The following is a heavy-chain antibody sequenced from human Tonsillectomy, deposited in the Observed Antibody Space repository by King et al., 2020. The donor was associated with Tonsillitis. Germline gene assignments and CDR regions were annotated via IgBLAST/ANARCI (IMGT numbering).Heavy chain of an antibody. D-gene: IGHD5-24*01. CDR3: ARVRMPTMRLDAFDI. CDR2: MYYSGNT. Sequence: VQLQESGPGLVKPSETLSLTCTVSGGSINNYYWSWIRQPPGKGLEWIGYMYYSGNTDYNPSLKSRVTISVDTSKNQFSLKLSSVTAADTAVYYCARVRMPTMRLDAFDIWGQGTMVTVSS. J-gene: IGHJ3*02. V-gene: IGHV4-59*01. CDR1: GGSINNYY.